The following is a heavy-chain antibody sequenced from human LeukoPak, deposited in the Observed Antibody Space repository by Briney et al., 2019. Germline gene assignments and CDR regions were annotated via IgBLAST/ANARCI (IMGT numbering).Heavy chain of an antibody. CDR3: AKRSIVGATTASWGSHFDY. V-gene: IGHV3-23*01. D-gene: IGHD1-26*01. CDR1: GFTFSSYA. J-gene: IGHJ4*02. Sequence: PGGSLRLSCAASGFTFSSYAMSWVRQAPGKGLEWVSAISGSGGSTYYADCVKGRFTISRDNSKNTLYLQMNSLRAEDTAVYYCAKRSIVGATTASWGSHFDYWGQGTLVTVSS. CDR2: ISGSGGST.